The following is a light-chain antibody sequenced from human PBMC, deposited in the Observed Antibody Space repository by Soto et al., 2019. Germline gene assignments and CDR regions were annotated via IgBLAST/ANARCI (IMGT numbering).Light chain of an antibody. Sequence: DIQVNQSPSSLSASVGDRVTISCRASQSISSYLNWYQQRPGKAPNLLIYDATRLHSGVPPRFSGSGYGTDFTLTITSLQLEDFATYYCQQSDVSPRTFGQGTMVDI. CDR3: QQSDVSPRT. J-gene: IGKJ1*01. V-gene: IGKV1-39*01. CDR2: DAT. CDR1: QSISSY.